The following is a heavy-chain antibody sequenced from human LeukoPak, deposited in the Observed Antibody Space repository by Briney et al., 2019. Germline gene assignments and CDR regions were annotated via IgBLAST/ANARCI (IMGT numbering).Heavy chain of an antibody. J-gene: IGHJ4*02. CDR2: IYTSGST. V-gene: IGHV4-61*09. Sequence: SETLSLTCTVSGGSISSGSYYWSWIRQPAGKGLEWIGHIYTSGSTSYNPSLQSRVTISVDTSNHEFSLKLASVTAADTAVYYCARAGGSVGWYGTIDSWGQGTLVTVSS. D-gene: IGHD6-19*01. CDR1: GGSISSGSYY. CDR3: ARAGGSVGWYGTIDS.